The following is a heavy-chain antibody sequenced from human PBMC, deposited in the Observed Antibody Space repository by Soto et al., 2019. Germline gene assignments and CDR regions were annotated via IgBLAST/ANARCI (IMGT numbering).Heavy chain of an antibody. J-gene: IGHJ6*02. Sequence: PGGSLRLSCAASGFTFSSHAMSWVRQAPGKGLECVSGISGSGGTTFYADSVKGRFTISRDNSKKTLYLQMNSLRAEDTAVYYCAKGLGKSNYYGMDVWGQGTTVTVSS. CDR2: ISGSGGTT. V-gene: IGHV3-23*01. CDR3: AKGLGKSNYYGMDV. CDR1: GFTFSSHA. D-gene: IGHD1-26*01.